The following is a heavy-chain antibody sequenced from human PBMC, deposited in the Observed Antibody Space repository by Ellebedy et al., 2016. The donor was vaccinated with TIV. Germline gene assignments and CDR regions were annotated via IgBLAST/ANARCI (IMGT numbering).Heavy chain of an antibody. CDR1: GFRFSSYG. CDR3: AKRGVGGHFDY. CDR2: IWYDGSNK. D-gene: IGHD1-26*01. V-gene: IGHV3-33*06. Sequence: GESLKISCVASGFRFSSYGMHWVRQAPGKGLEWVAVIWYDGSNKYYADSVKGRFTISRDNSKNTLYLQMNSLRAEDTAVYYCAKRGVGGHFDYWGQGTLVTVSS. J-gene: IGHJ4*02.